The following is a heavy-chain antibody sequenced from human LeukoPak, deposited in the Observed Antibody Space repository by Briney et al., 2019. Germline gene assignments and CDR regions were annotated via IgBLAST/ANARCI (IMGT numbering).Heavy chain of an antibody. CDR2: IYYSGST. V-gene: IGHV4-59*01. D-gene: IGHD1-26*01. CDR1: GGAISRYY. Sequence: SETLSLTCSVSGGAISRYYWSWIRQPPGKGLEWIGYIYYSGSTNYNPSLKSRVTISVDTSKNQFSLKLSSVTAADTAVYYCASGAYSYYYMDVWGKGTTVTISS. CDR3: ASGAYSYYYMDV. J-gene: IGHJ6*03.